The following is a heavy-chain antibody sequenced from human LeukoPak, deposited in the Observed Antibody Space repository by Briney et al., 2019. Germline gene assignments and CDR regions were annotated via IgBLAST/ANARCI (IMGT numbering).Heavy chain of an antibody. Sequence: GASVKVSCKASGYTFTTYYMHWVRQAPGQGLEWMGVINPNGGSAAYAQNFQGRVTMTRDTSTSTVYMELSSLRSEDTAVYYCARTDNGDLDNWGQGTLVTVSS. V-gene: IGHV1-46*01. CDR1: GYTFTTYY. CDR2: INPNGGSA. CDR3: ARTDNGDLDN. J-gene: IGHJ4*02. D-gene: IGHD4/OR15-4a*01.